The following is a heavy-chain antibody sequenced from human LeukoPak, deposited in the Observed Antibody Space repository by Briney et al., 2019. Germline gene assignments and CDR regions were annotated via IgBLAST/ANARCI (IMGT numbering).Heavy chain of an antibody. J-gene: IGHJ4*02. V-gene: IGHV4-34*01. CDR2: INHSGNT. D-gene: IGHD1-26*01. CDR3: ARGYRIVGALGYFDY. CDR1: GGSFSGYY. Sequence: SETLSLTCAVYGGSFSGYYWSWIRQPPGKGLEWIGEINHSGNTNYNPSLKSRVTISVDTSKNQFSLKLSSVTAADTAVYYCARGYRIVGALGYFDYWGQGTLVTVSS.